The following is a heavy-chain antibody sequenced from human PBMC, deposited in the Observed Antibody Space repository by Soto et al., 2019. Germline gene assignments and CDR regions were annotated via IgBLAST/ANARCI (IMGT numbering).Heavy chain of an antibody. CDR2: TWYDGSNK. Sequence: QEQLVESGGGVVQPGRSLTLSCAASGFTFSSYGMHWVRQAPGKGLEWVAVTWYDGSNKDYADSVKGRFTISRDNSKNTLYLQMNSLRDEDTAVYYCARAKSRHGDSGMDVWGQGTTVTVSS. J-gene: IGHJ6*02. CDR1: GFTFSSYG. V-gene: IGHV3-33*01. D-gene: IGHD4-17*01. CDR3: ARAKSRHGDSGMDV.